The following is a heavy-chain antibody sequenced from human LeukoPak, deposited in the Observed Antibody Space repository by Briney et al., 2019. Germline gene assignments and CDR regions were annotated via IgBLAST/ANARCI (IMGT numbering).Heavy chain of an antibody. V-gene: IGHV4-31*03. CDR3: ARRGTYYYYMDV. D-gene: IGHD3-16*01. J-gene: IGHJ6*03. CDR1: GGSISSGGYY. Sequence: TLSLTCTVSGGSISSGGYYWSWIRQHPGKGLEWIGYIYYSGSTYYNPSLKSRVTISVDTSKNQFSLKLSSVTAADTAVYYCARRGTYYYYMDVWGKGTTVTVSS. CDR2: IYYSGST.